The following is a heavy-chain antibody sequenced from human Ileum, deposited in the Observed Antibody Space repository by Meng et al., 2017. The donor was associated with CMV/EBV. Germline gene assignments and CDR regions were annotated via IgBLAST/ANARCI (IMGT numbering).Heavy chain of an antibody. CDR1: GGAISSTSYY. J-gene: IGHJ4*02. D-gene: IGHD6-6*01. CDR2: VYYNGNT. CDR3: ARFGGYSSSSGQDY. Sequence: SETLSLTCNVSGGAISSTSYYWGWIRQSPGRGLEWIGSVYYNGNTYYRSSLKSRFTISVDTPKNQFSLKVSSVTAADTAVYYCARFGGYSSSSGQDYWGQGTLVTVSS. V-gene: IGHV4-39*01.